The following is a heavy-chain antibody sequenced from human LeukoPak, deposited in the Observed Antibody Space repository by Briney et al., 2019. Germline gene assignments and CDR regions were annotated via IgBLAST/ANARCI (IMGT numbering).Heavy chain of an antibody. V-gene: IGHV4-30-2*01. J-gene: IGHJ4*02. CDR3: ARDLMGYFDY. CDR1: GGSISSGGYS. Sequence: SQTLSLTCAVSGGSISSGGYSWSWIRQPPGKGLEWIGYIYHSGSTYYNPSLKSRVTISVDRSKNQFSLKLSSVAAADTAVYYCARDLMGYFDYWGQGTLVTVSS. CDR2: IYHSGST.